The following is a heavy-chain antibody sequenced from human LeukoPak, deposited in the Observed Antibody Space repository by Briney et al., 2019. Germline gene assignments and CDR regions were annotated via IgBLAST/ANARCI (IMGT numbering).Heavy chain of an antibody. CDR2: IYYSVST. V-gene: IGHV4-59*01. Sequence: SETLSLTCTVSGGSISSYSWSWIRQPPGKGLEWIGYIYYSVSTNYNPSLKTRVTISVDTSKNQLSLRLSSVSAADTVVYYCARKYSGSYGFDYWGQGTQVTVS. CDR1: GGSISSYS. CDR3: ARKYSGSYGFDY. D-gene: IGHD1-26*01. J-gene: IGHJ4*02.